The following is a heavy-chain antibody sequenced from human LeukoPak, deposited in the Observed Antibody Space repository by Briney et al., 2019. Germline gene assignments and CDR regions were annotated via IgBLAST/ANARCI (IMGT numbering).Heavy chain of an antibody. Sequence: GGSLRLSCAASGFTFRSYGMSWVRQAPGKGLEWVSGISGSGSSTYYADSVKGRFTISRDNSKNTLYLQMNSLRGEDTAVYYCVKDHSGWYSSNHFDYWGQGTLVTVSS. V-gene: IGHV3-23*01. CDR3: VKDHSGWYSSNHFDY. J-gene: IGHJ4*02. CDR1: GFTFRSYG. D-gene: IGHD6-19*01. CDR2: ISGSGSST.